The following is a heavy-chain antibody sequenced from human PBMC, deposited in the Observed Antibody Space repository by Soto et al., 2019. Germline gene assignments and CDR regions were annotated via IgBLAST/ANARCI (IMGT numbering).Heavy chain of an antibody. Sequence: QVQLVQSGAEVKKPGSSVKVSCKASGGTFSSYAISWVRQAPGQGLEWMGGIIPIFGTANYAQKFQGRVTITADESMSTAYMELSSLRSEDTAVYYCARPAYSSSWYRLYGMDVWGQGTTVTVSS. V-gene: IGHV1-69*01. CDR1: GGTFSSYA. D-gene: IGHD6-13*01. CDR2: IIPIFGTA. CDR3: ARPAYSSSWYRLYGMDV. J-gene: IGHJ6*02.